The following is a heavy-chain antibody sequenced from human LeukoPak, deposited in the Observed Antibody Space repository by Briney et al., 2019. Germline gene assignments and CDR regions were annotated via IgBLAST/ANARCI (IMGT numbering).Heavy chain of an antibody. J-gene: IGHJ4*02. V-gene: IGHV4-59*01. CDR1: GFTFSTYA. CDR3: ARSSSILTIPTFDY. Sequence: PGGSLRLSCAASGFTFSTYAMSWVRQAPGKGLEWIGYIYYSGSTKYNSSLKSRVTIPVQASNNQYSLKLSSVTAADAAVYYCARSSSILTIPTFDYWGRGTLVTVSS. CDR2: IYYSGST. D-gene: IGHD2-21*01.